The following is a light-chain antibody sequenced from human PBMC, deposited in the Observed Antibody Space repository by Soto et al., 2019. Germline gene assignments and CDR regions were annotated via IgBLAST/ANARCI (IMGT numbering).Light chain of an antibody. CDR2: TTN. V-gene: IGLV7-43*01. CDR1: TGAVTSGNY. CDR3: LLYYGGAQLV. Sequence: QSAVTQEPSLTVSPGGTVTLTCASSTGAVTSGNYPSWFQQRPGQAPRTLIYTTNSKHSWTPARFSGSLLGDKAALTLSGVQPEDEADYYCLLYYGGAQLVFGGGTKVTVL. J-gene: IGLJ3*02.